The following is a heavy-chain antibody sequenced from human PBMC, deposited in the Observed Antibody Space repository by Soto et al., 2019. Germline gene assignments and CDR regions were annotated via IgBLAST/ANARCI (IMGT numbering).Heavy chain of an antibody. D-gene: IGHD3-10*01. CDR2: IGAYNGNT. V-gene: IGHV1-18*01. CDR1: GYTFTSYG. CDR3: GRGSGSYYNSPFDY. Sequence: ASVKVSCKASGYTFTSYGISWARQAPGQGLEWMGWIGAYNGNTNYAQKLQGRVTMTTDTSTSTAYMELRSLRSDDTAVYYCGRGSGSYYNSPFDYWGQGTLVTVSS. J-gene: IGHJ4*02.